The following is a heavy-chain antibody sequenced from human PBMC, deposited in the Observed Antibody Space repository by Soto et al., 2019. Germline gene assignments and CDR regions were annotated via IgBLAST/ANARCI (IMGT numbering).Heavy chain of an antibody. V-gene: IGHV4-59*01. CDR2: IYHSGTT. D-gene: IGHD2-2*01. CDR1: GGSLSSFY. CDR3: ARVHKEELVTVPAAHYDH. J-gene: IGHJ4*01. Sequence: QVRLQESGPGLVKSSETLSLTCTVSGGSLSSFYWGWIRRPPGKGLEWIGYIYHSGTTRYNSSLKSRVPMSVDSSKNEFSLKLTSVTAADTATYYCARVHKEELVTVPAAHYDHWGHGTLVTVAS.